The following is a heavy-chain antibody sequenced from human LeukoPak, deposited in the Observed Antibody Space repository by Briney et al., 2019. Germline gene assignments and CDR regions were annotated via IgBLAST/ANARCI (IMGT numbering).Heavy chain of an antibody. CDR3: ARKAQYNGHYPLDY. J-gene: IGHJ4*02. CDR2: INSDGSNI. Sequence: GGSLRLSCAASGFTLSSYWMHWVRQAPGEGLVWVSRINSDGSNINYADSVKGRFTISRDNAKNTLYLQMNSLRAEDTALYFCARKAQYNGHYPLDYWGQGTLVTVSS. V-gene: IGHV3-74*01. CDR1: GFTLSSYW. D-gene: IGHD1-7*01.